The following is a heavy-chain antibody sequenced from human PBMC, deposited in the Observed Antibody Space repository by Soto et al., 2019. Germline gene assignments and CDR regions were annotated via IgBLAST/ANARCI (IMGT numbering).Heavy chain of an antibody. CDR1: GGSISSGDYY. Sequence: QVQLQESGPGLVKPSQTLSLTCTVSGGSISSGDYYWSWIRQPPGKGLEWIGYIYYSGSTYYNPSLKSRVTISVDTSKNQFPLKLSSVTAADTAVYYCARAPDYGDYRYHWFDPWGQGTLVTVSS. CDR2: IYYSGST. CDR3: ARAPDYGDYRYHWFDP. D-gene: IGHD4-17*01. J-gene: IGHJ5*02. V-gene: IGHV4-30-4*01.